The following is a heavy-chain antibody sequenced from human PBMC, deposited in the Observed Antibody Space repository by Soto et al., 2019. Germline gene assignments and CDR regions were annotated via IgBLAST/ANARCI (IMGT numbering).Heavy chain of an antibody. J-gene: IGHJ4*02. D-gene: IGHD6-19*01. Sequence: EVQLVESGGGLVQPGGSLRLSCAASGLTVSSNHMSWVRQAPGKGLEWVSIMYSGGSINYADSVKGGFTISRDNSKNTLYLQMSSLRAEDTAVYYCAGGKTVPGLFDYWGQGTLVNVSS. V-gene: IGHV3-66*01. CDR3: AGGKTVPGLFDY. CDR1: GLTVSSNH. CDR2: MYSGGSI.